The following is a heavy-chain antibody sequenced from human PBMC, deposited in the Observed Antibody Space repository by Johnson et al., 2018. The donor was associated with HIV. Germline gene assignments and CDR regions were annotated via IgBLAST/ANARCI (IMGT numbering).Heavy chain of an antibody. J-gene: IGHJ3*02. Sequence: VQLVESGGGLVQPGGSLRLSCAASGFTFSSYDIHWVRQATRKGLEWVSGIGTTGDTYYPGSVKGRFTISRDNSKNTLYLQMNSLRAEDTAVFYCARAYPGVAVAVGAFDIWGQGTMVTVFS. V-gene: IGHV3-13*01. CDR2: IGTTGDT. D-gene: IGHD6-19*01. CDR3: ARAYPGVAVAVGAFDI. CDR1: GFTFSSYD.